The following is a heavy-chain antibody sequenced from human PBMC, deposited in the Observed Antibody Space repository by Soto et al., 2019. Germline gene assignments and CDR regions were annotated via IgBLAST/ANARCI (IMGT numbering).Heavy chain of an antibody. V-gene: IGHV3-74*01. J-gene: IGHJ4*02. Sequence: EVQLVESGGGLVQPGGSLRLSCAASGFTFSSYWMHWVRKAPGKGLVWVSRINSDGSSTSYADSVKGRFTISRDNAKNKLYLQMNSLRAEDTAVYYCARDPLSEFTAPDYRGQGTLVTVS. CDR2: INSDGSST. CDR1: GFTFSSYW. D-gene: IGHD2-21*02. CDR3: ARDPLSEFTAPDY.